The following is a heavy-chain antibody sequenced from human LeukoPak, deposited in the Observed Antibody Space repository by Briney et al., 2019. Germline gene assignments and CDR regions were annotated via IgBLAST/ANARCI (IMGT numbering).Heavy chain of an antibody. D-gene: IGHD3-22*01. J-gene: IGHJ3*02. CDR2: IYYSGST. CDR1: GGSISSSSYY. CDR3: ARQVIVVVRGAFDI. Sequence: KPSETLSLTCTVSGGSISSSSYYWGWIRQPPGKGLEWNESIYYSGSTYYNPSLKSRVTISVDTSKNQFSLKLSSVTAADTAVYYCARQVIVVVRGAFDIWGQGTMVTVSS. V-gene: IGHV4-39*01.